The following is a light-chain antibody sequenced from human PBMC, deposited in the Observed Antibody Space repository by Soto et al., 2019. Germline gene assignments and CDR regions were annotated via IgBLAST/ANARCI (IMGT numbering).Light chain of an antibody. V-gene: IGKV3-20*01. Sequence: EIVLTQSPGTLSLSPGERATLFCRASQRVSSGHIAWYQQKPGQAPRFLMYGVSARAAGTPDRFSGSGSGTDFTLTINRLEPEDFAVYSCQLYDKSPTFGQGTRLEIK. J-gene: IGKJ5*01. CDR3: QLYDKSPT. CDR2: GVS. CDR1: QRVSSGH.